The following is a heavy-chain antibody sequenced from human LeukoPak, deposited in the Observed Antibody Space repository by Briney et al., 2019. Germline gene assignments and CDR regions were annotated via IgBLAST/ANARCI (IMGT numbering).Heavy chain of an antibody. J-gene: IGHJ4*02. Sequence: PSETLPLTCAVSDYSISSGDYWGWIRQPPGKGLEWIGSVYHSGSTHYSPSLKSRVTISVDTSKNQFSLKLRSVTAADTAVYYCARNDSSGYFDYWGQGTLLIVSS. CDR3: ARNDSSGYFDY. D-gene: IGHD3-22*01. CDR1: DYSISSGDY. CDR2: VYHSGST. V-gene: IGHV4-38-2*01.